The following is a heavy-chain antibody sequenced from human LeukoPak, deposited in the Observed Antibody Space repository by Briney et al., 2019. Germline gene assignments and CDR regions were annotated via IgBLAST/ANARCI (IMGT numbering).Heavy chain of an antibody. V-gene: IGHV4-39*07. CDR1: GGSISSTSYY. J-gene: IGHJ6*03. Sequence: SETLSLTCTVSGGSISSTSYYWGWIRQPPGKGLEWIGSIYYSGSTYYSPSLKSRVTISVDTSKNQFSLKLSSVTAADTAVYYCARAVSWTDYYYYMDVWGKGTTVTVSS. CDR2: IYYSGST. CDR3: ARAVSWTDYYYYMDV. D-gene: IGHD6-13*01.